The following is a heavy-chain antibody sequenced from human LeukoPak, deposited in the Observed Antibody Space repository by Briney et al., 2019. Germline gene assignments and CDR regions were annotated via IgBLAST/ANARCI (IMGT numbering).Heavy chain of an antibody. CDR3: ARGTISSSGTFLDS. CDR2: IKQDGSEK. CDR1: GFTFSSYW. V-gene: IGHV3-7*01. J-gene: IGHJ5*01. D-gene: IGHD3-9*01. Sequence: GGSLRLSCAASGFTFSSYWMSWVRQAPGKGLEWVANIKQDGSEKYYVDSVKGRFTISRDNAKNSLYLQMNSLRAEDTAVYYCARGTISSSGTFLDSWGQGTLVTVSS.